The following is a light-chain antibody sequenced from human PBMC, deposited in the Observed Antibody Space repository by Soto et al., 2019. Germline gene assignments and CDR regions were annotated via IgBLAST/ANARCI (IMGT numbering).Light chain of an antibody. J-gene: IGKJ3*01. CDR1: ESVHRT. V-gene: IGKV3-15*01. CDR3: QHYNNWPPT. Sequence: EMVMTQSPATLSVSPGERVTLSCRASESVHRTLAWYQQKPGQGPSLLIYYASTRATGVPVRFTGSGSGTEFTLTISSLQSEDSGVYHCQHYNNWPPTFGPGTKVEIK. CDR2: YAS.